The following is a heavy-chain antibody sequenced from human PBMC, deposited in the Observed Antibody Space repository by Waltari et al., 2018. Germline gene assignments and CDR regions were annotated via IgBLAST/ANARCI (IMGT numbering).Heavy chain of an antibody. V-gene: IGHV4-34*01. J-gene: IGHJ4*02. CDR3: AAGKNFDY. Sequence: QVQLQQWGAGLLTPSETLSLTCAVYGGSFSGYYWSWIRQPPGKGLEWIGEINHSGSTNYNPSLKSRVTISVDTSKNQFSLKLSSVTAADTAVYYCAAGKNFDYWGQGTLVTVSS. CDR2: INHSGST. CDR1: GGSFSGYY.